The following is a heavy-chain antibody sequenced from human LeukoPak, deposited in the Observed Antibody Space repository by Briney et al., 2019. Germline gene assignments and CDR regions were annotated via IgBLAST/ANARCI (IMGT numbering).Heavy chain of an antibody. CDR2: IYYSGST. D-gene: IGHD5-18*01. V-gene: IGHV4-59*01. J-gene: IGHJ3*02. CDR3: ARSEYSYGADAFDI. Sequence: SQTLSLTCTVSGGSISSYYWSCIRQPPGKGREWIGYIYYSGSTNYSHSLKSRVTISVDTSKNQFSLKLSSVTAADTAVYYCARSEYSYGADAFDIWGQGTMVTVSS. CDR1: GGSISSYY.